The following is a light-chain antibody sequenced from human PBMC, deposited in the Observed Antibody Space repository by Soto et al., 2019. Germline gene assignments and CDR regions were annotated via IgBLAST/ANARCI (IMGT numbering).Light chain of an antibody. CDR3: QQYYSTPPYT. CDR1: QSVLYSSNNKNY. J-gene: IGKJ2*01. V-gene: IGKV4-1*01. Sequence: DIVMTQSPDSLAVSLGERATINCKSSQSVLYSSNNKNYLAWYQQKPGQPPKLLIYWASTRESGVPDRFSGSGSGTDFTLTISILQAEDVAVHYCQQYYSTPPYTFGQGTKLEIK. CDR2: WAS.